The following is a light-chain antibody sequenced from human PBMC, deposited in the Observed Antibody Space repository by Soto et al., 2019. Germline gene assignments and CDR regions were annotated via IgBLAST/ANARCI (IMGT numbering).Light chain of an antibody. J-gene: IGKJ4*01. CDR1: QGISNS. Sequence: EIVMTQSPATLSVSPGERATLSCRASQGISNSLAWYQQKPSQAPRLLIYGVSTRATGIPARFSGSGSGTEFTLTISSLQSEDFAVYYCQQYNNWPSLTFGGGTKVDIK. CDR3: QQYNNWPSLT. CDR2: GVS. V-gene: IGKV3-15*01.